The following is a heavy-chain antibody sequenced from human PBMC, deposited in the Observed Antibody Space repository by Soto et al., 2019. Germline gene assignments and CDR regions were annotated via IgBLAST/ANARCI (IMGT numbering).Heavy chain of an antibody. J-gene: IGHJ5*02. Sequence: QVQLMESGGGVAQPGGSLRLSYVTSGFTFSSYSMHWFRQTPGKGLEWVAVTSDDGNTKFYADSVKGRFTISRDNSKNTLYLQMNSLRAEDTAVYYCAKDLRWFDPWGQGTLVTVSS. V-gene: IGHV3-30-3*01. CDR3: AKDLRWFDP. CDR2: TSDDGNTK. CDR1: GFTFSSYS.